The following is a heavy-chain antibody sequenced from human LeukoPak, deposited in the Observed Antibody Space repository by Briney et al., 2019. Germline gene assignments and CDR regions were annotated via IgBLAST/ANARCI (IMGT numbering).Heavy chain of an antibody. V-gene: IGHV4-34*01. D-gene: IGHD1-26*01. J-gene: IGHJ6*03. CDR1: GGSFSGYY. CDR2: INHSGST. CDR3: ARGRWELQPYYYYYMDV. Sequence: SSETLSLTCAVYGGSFSGYYWSWIRQPPGKGLEWIGEINHSGSTNYNPSLKSRVTISVDTSKNQFSLKLSSVTAADTAVYYFARGRWELQPYYYYYMDVWGKGTTVTVSS.